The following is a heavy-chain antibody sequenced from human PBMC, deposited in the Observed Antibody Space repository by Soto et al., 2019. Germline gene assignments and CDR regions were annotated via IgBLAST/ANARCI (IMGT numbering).Heavy chain of an antibody. CDR2: ISSSSSYT. D-gene: IGHD3-3*01. CDR3: ARGRENYDFWSGYSMPSMDI. J-gene: IGHJ6*02. CDR1: RVSFNDYY. V-gene: IGHV3-11*06. Sequence: GSMRLSCAACRVSFNDYYMSWTRQNPGKGLEWVSYISSSSSYTNYADSVKGRFTISRDNAKNSLYLQMNSLRAEDTAVYYCARGRENYDFWSGYSMPSMDIWGQGTTVTVSS.